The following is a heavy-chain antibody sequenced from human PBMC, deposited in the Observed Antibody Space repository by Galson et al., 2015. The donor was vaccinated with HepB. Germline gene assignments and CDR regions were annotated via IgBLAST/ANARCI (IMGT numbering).Heavy chain of an antibody. CDR3: ARAEVLDYDFWSGYFYYMDV. CDR2: IIPILGIA. CDR1: GGTFSSYA. V-gene: IGHV1-69*04. Sequence: SAKVPCKASGGTFSSYAISWVRQAPGQGLEWMGRIIPILGIANYAQKFQGRVTITADKSTSTAYMELSSLRSEDTAVYYCARAEVLDYDFWSGYFYYMDVWGKGTTVTVSS. D-gene: IGHD3-3*01. J-gene: IGHJ6*03.